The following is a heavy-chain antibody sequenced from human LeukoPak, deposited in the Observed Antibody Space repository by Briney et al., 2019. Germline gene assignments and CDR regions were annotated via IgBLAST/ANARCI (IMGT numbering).Heavy chain of an antibody. Sequence: GASVKVSCKVSGYTLTELSMHWVRQAPGKGLGWMGGFDPEDGETIYAQKFQGRVTMTEDTSTDTAYMELSSLRSEDTAVYYCATDLALGRGYYFDYWGQGTLVTVSS. V-gene: IGHV1-24*01. J-gene: IGHJ4*02. D-gene: IGHD1-26*01. CDR3: ATDLALGRGYYFDY. CDR1: GYTLTELS. CDR2: FDPEDGET.